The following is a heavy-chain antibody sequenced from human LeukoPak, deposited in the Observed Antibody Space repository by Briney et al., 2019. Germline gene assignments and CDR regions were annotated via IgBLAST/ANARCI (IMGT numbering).Heavy chain of an antibody. CDR1: GFRLSSYA. D-gene: IGHD3-10*01. CDR2: IYSDESSA. Sequence: PGGSLRLSCAASGFRLSSYAMSWVRQAPGKGLEWISRIYSDESSAYYADSVKGRFTISRDNAKKTLYLQMNSLRAEDTAMYYCARVSGSRNYYFGAFDAWGQGTMVTVSA. J-gene: IGHJ3*01. V-gene: IGHV3-74*01. CDR3: ARVSGSRNYYFGAFDA.